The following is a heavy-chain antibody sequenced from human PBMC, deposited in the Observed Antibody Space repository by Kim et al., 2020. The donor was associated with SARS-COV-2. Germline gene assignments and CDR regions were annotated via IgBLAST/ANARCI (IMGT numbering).Heavy chain of an antibody. Sequence: SETLSLTCTVSGAYITNHYWSWIRQPPGKGLEWIGNVYHSGSTSYNPSLKSRVTMSVETSKRQFSLQVTSVTAADTAMYYCVREGDFDGGSFFFDSWGQGTLVTVSS. D-gene: IGHD2-15*01. V-gene: IGHV4-59*11. J-gene: IGHJ5*01. CDR2: VYHSGST. CDR1: GAYITNHY. CDR3: VREGDFDGGSFFFDS.